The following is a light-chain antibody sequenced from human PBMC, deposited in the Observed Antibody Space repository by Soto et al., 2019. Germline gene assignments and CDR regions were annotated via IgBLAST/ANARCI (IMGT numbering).Light chain of an antibody. CDR1: QSVSNNY. Sequence: ASQSVSNNYLAWYQQKPGQAPRLLIYGASNRATGIPDRFSGSGSGTDFTLTISRLEPEDFAVYYCQQYGSSPWTFGQGTKVDIK. V-gene: IGKV3-20*01. CDR2: GAS. J-gene: IGKJ1*01. CDR3: QQYGSSPWT.